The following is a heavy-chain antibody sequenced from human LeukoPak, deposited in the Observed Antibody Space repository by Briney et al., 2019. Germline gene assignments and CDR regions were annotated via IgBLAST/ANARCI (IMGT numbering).Heavy chain of an antibody. CDR1: LASISSGNYY. D-gene: IGHD3-10*01. CDR3: ARAPLGVHGPFDY. Sequence: SETLSLTCTVSLASISSGNYYWTWIRQPPRKGLEWIGYVFYTGSTNYNPSLKSRVSISIDTSRNQFSLKVNSVTAADTAVYYCARAPLGVHGPFDYWGQGAQVTVSS. J-gene: IGHJ4*02. V-gene: IGHV4-61*01. CDR2: VFYTGST.